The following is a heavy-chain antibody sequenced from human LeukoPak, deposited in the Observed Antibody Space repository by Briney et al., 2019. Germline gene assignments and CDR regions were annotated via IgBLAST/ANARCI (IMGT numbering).Heavy chain of an antibody. D-gene: IGHD2-21*01. Sequence: SETLSLTCTVSGGSIGGYFWSWLRQPPGKGREWVGWIFYNGNTNYNSSLKSRLTMSVDASKNQSYLKLNSVTAADTAVYYCARYSSDHDGRHFEFWGQGILVTVSS. CDR1: GGSIGGYF. J-gene: IGHJ4*02. CDR3: ARYSSDHDGRHFEF. CDR2: IFYNGNT. V-gene: IGHV4-59*01.